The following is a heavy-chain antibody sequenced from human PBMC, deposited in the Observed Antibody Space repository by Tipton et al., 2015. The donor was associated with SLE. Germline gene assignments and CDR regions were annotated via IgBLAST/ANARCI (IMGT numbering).Heavy chain of an antibody. CDR3: ARVAPAEVFDS. V-gene: IGHV4-34*12. Sequence: GLVNPSQTLSLSCAVSGGSFNGYFWTWIRQPPGKGLEWIAEIIHSGVINYNPSLRSRVTISVDMSKSQVSLKLSSVTAADTGVYYCARVAPAEVFDSWGQGTLVTVSS. CDR2: IIHSGVI. CDR1: GGSFNGYF. J-gene: IGHJ4*02. D-gene: IGHD2-2*01.